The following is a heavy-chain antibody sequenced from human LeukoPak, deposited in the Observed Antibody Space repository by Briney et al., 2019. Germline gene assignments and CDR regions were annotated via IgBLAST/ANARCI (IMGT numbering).Heavy chain of an antibody. Sequence: SETLSLTCSVSGDSISTYYWSWIRQPPGKGLEWIGYLYYSGSTIYNPSLKSRVTISVDTSKNQFSLKLSSVTAADTAVYYCARHRGRSGYYFNWFDPWGQGTLVTVSS. CDR3: ARHRGRSGYYFNWFDP. D-gene: IGHD3-3*01. CDR1: GDSISTYY. CDR2: LYYSGST. V-gene: IGHV4-59*08. J-gene: IGHJ5*02.